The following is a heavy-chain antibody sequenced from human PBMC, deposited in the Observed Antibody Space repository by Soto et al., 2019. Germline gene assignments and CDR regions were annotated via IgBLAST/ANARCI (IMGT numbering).Heavy chain of an antibody. Sequence: PGGSLRLSCAASGFTFDDYAMHWVRQAPGKGLEWVSDISWNSGTIGYADSVKGRFTISRDNAKNSLYLQMNSLRAEDTALYYCAKENYVAAGGLDYWGQGTLVTVSS. CDR3: AKENYVAAGGLDY. J-gene: IGHJ4*02. CDR1: GFTFDDYA. D-gene: IGHD6-13*01. V-gene: IGHV3-9*01. CDR2: ISWNSGTI.